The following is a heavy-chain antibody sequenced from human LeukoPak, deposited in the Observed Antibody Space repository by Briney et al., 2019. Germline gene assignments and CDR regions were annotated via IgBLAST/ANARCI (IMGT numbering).Heavy chain of an antibody. CDR3: GRDSNGDYVGAFEF. Sequence: PGGSLRLSCVGSEFTFGAYAITLVRLAPGKGLEWVASIGGSCLYTNYADSVRGRVTVSRDNSKNTVYLQMKSLRSEDTDVYYCGRDSNGDYVGAFEFWGQGTMVSVSS. J-gene: IGHJ3*01. CDR2: IGGSCLYT. CDR1: EFTFGAYA. D-gene: IGHD4-17*01. V-gene: IGHV3-23*01.